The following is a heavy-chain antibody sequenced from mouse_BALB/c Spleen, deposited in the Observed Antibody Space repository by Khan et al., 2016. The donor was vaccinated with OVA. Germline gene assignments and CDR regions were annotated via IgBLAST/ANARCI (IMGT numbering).Heavy chain of an antibody. J-gene: IGHJ3*01. V-gene: IGHV1-18*01. CDR2: INPNNGGT. CDR3: AREWASWFAY. CDR1: GYTFTDYN. Sequence: VRLQQSGPELVKPGASVKIPCKASGYTFTDYNIDWVKQSHGKSLEWIGDINPNNGGTIYNQKFTGKATLTVDKSSSTAYMELHSLTSEDTAVYHCAREWASWFAYWGQGTLVTVSA.